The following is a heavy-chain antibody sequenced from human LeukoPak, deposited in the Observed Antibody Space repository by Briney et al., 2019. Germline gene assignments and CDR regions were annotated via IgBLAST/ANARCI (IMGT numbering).Heavy chain of an antibody. J-gene: IGHJ6*03. Sequence: TSETLSLTCAVYGGSFSGYYWSWIRQPPGKGLEWIGEINHSGSTNYNPSLKSRVTISVDTSKNQFSLKLGSVTAADTAVYYCARVRGGSSAGSYYYHYMDVWGKGTTVTISS. V-gene: IGHV4-34*01. CDR3: ARVRGGSSAGSYYYHYMDV. CDR2: INHSGST. CDR1: GGSFSGYY. D-gene: IGHD1-26*01.